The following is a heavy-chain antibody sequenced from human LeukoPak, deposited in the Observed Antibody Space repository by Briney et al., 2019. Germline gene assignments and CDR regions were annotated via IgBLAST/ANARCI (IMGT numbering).Heavy chain of an antibody. CDR2: IRRDGTDN. V-gene: IGHV3-7*01. CDR3: ARDRGYCSGGSCRIHYFDY. J-gene: IGHJ4*02. CDR1: GFAFSVYA. D-gene: IGHD2-15*01. Sequence: PGGSLRLSCTASGFAFSVYAMSWLRQPPGKGLEWVANIRRDGTDNYYVDSVKGRFTISRDNAKNSLFLQINSLRAEDTAVYYCARDRGYCSGGSCRIHYFDYWGQGTLVSVSS.